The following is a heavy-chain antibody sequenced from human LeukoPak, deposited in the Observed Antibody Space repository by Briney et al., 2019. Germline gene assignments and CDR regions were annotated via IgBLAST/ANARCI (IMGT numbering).Heavy chain of an antibody. Sequence: GGSLRLSCAVSGFTFSSFAMSWVRQAPGKGLEWVSVISGSGGSTYYADSVKGRFTISRGNSKNTLYLQMNSLRAEDTAVYYCAKDRIAVAGVGDFDYWGQGTLVTVSS. CDR3: AKDRIAVAGVGDFDY. D-gene: IGHD6-19*01. V-gene: IGHV3-23*01. J-gene: IGHJ4*02. CDR2: ISGSGGST. CDR1: GFTFSSFA.